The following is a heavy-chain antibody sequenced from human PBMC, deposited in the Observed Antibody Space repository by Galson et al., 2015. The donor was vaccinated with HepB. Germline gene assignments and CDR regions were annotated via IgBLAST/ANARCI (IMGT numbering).Heavy chain of an antibody. J-gene: IGHJ4*02. D-gene: IGHD1-14*01. Sequence: SVKVSCKASGYTLINYGISWVRQAPGQGLEWMGWISGKNGNANYAMKLQGRVTITADTSTNTVYMELRSLTSDDTAVYFCARARYNISPPDYWGQGTLVTVSS. CDR3: ARARYNISPPDY. CDR1: GYTLINYG. CDR2: ISGKNGNA. V-gene: IGHV1-18*01.